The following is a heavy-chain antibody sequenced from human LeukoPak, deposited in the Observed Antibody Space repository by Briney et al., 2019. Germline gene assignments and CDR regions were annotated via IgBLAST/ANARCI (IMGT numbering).Heavy chain of an antibody. V-gene: IGHV3-7*03. CDR3: ATYDSWSGYNIAY. J-gene: IGHJ4*02. D-gene: IGHD3-3*01. CDR1: GFTLSSRW. CDR2: INRDGSEK. Sequence: GGSLRLSCVVSGFTLSSRWMMWVRQAPGEGLEWMTNINRDGSEKNYVDSVKGRFTITRDNAESSLYLQMNSLKVEDSVIYYCATYDSWSGYNIAYWGQGTLVTVSS.